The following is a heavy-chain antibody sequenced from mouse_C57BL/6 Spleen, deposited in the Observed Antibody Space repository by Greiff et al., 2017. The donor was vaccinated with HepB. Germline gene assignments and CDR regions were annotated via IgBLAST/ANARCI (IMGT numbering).Heavy chain of an antibody. J-gene: IGHJ2*01. D-gene: IGHD1-1*01. CDR3: ARFPSITTVVACDY. V-gene: IGHV1-39*01. Sequence: EVKLQQSGPELVKPGASVKISCKASGYSFTDYNMNWVKQSNGKSLEWIGVINPNYGTTSYNQKFKGKATLTVDQSTITAYMQLNSLTSEDSAVYYYARFPSITTVVACDYWGQGTTLTVSS. CDR2: INPNYGTT. CDR1: GYSFTDYN.